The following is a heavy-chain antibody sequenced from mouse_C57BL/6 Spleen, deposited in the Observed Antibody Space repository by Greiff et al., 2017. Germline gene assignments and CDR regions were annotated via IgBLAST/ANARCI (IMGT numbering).Heavy chain of an antibody. Sequence: VKLVESGPELVKPGASVKISCKASGYAFSSSWMNWVKQRPGKGLEGIGRIYPGDGDTNYNGKFMGKATLTADKSSSTAYMQLTSLTSEDSAVYFCASTTGFAYWGQGTLVTVSA. CDR3: ASTTGFAY. CDR2: IYPGDGDT. CDR1: GYAFSSSW. D-gene: IGHD2-1*01. V-gene: IGHV1-82*01. J-gene: IGHJ3*01.